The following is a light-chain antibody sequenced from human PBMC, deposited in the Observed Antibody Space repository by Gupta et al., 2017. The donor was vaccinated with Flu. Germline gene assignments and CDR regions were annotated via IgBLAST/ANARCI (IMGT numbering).Light chain of an antibody. J-gene: IGLJ2*01. V-gene: IGLV3-9*01. CDR1: NIENRN. Sequence: ALGKTSSITCGGNNIENRNVHWYQQKPAPAPGLCSYRDISRPAGIPERFSGSNSATTVTLTISGAQAGEDSYYYSPVWNSSTVVFGGGTKLTVL. CDR3: PVWNSSTVV. CDR2: RDI.